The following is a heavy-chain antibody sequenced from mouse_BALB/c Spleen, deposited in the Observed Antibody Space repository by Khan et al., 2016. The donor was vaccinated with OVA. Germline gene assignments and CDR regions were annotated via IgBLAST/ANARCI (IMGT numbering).Heavy chain of an antibody. J-gene: IGHJ3*01. CDR1: GFSLSRYS. D-gene: IGHD2-4*01. CDR2: IWGVGST. Sequence: QVQLKESGPGLVAPSQSLSITCTVSGFSLSRYSVHWVRQPPGKGLEWLGMIWGVGSTDYNSALKSRLSISKDNSKSQVFLIMNSLQTDDTAMYYCARKVYYDYDGFAYWGQGTLVTVSA. CDR3: ARKVYYDYDGFAY. V-gene: IGHV2-6-4*01.